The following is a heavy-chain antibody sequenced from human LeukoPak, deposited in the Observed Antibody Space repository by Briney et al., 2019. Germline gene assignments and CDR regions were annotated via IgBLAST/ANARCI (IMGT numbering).Heavy chain of an antibody. Sequence: GGSLRLSCAASGFTCSNYAMTWVRQVPGKGLEWGSIISGSGGSTYYADSLKGRFTISRDNPKNTLYLQMNTLRAEDTAVYYCAKNRGDITSSRVGCDYWGQGALVTVSS. J-gene: IGHJ4*02. D-gene: IGHD2-15*01. CDR1: GFTCSNYA. CDR3: AKNRGDITSSRVGCDY. V-gene: IGHV3-23*01. CDR2: ISGSGGST.